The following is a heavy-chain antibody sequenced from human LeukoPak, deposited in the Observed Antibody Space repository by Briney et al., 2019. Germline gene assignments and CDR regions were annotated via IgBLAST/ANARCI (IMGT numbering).Heavy chain of an antibody. D-gene: IGHD3-22*01. CDR3: ARHRRYSDTSETDY. CDR1: GASISSYY. J-gene: IGHJ4*02. Sequence: PSETLSLTCTVSGASISSYYWSRIRQPPGKGLEWIGYIYHRGSTNYNPSLKSRVTISVDTSKNQFSLKLSSVTAADTAVYYCARHRRYSDTSETDYWGQGTLVTVSS. V-gene: IGHV4-59*01. CDR2: IYHRGST.